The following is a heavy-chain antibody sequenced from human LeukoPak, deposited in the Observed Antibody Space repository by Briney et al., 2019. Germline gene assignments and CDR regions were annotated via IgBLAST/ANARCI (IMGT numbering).Heavy chain of an antibody. D-gene: IGHD2-15*01. CDR1: GFIFDDYA. CDR2: INWNSGTI. Sequence: GGSLRLSCAASGFIFDDYAMHWVRQAPGKGLEWVSGINWNSGTIGYADSVKGRFTISRDNAKNSLYLQMNSLRADDMAFYYCARDRFRYCSGAYCSHFEFWGQGTLVSVSS. J-gene: IGHJ4*02. V-gene: IGHV3-9*03. CDR3: ARDRFRYCSGAYCSHFEF.